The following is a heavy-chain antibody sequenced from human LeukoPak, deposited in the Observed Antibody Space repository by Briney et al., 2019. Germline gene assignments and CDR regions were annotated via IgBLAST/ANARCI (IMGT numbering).Heavy chain of an antibody. J-gene: IGHJ4*02. CDR3: AKAANYDILTGYYLDY. V-gene: IGHV3-23*01. D-gene: IGHD3-9*01. Sequence: GGSLRLSCAASGFTFSSYAMSWVRQAPGKGLDWVSAISGGGDTTYYADSVKGRFTISRDNSKNTLYLQMNNLRAEDTAIYHCAKAANYDILTGYYLDYWGQGTLVTVSS. CDR2: ISGGGDTT. CDR1: GFTFSSYA.